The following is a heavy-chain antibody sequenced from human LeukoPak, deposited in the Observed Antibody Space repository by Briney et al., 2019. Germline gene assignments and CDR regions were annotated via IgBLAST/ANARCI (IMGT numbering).Heavy chain of an antibody. CDR1: GFTFSNSA. V-gene: IGHV3-23*01. CDR2: ISGSGGST. J-gene: IGHJ4*02. D-gene: IGHD6-19*01. Sequence: PGGSLRLSCAASGFTFSNSAMSWVRQAPGKGLEWVSAISGSGGSTYYADSVKGRFTISRDNSKNTLYLQMNSLRAEDTAVYYCAVIAVAGYYFDYWGQGTLVTVSS. CDR3: AVIAVAGYYFDY.